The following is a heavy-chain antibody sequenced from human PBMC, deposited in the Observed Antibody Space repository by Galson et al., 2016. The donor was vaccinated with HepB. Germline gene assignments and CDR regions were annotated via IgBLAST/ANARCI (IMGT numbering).Heavy chain of an antibody. J-gene: IGHJ4*03. V-gene: IGHV4-59*01. CDR1: GDSISSYY. CDR2: VHNSGYT. D-gene: IGHD6-19*01. CDR3: AREYSSFDY. Sequence: SETLSLTCTVSGDSISSYYWHWIRLPPGKGLEWIGYVHNSGYTTYNPSLNGRVTISMDTSKNQFSLKLSSVTAADTAVYYCAREYSSFDYVGHGILVTVS.